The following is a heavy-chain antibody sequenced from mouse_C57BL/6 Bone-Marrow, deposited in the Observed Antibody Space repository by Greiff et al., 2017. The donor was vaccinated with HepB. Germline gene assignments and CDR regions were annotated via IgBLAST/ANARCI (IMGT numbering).Heavy chain of an antibody. CDR3: ARGRLQLRLRDYYAMDY. CDR1: GYTFTSYW. D-gene: IGHD3-2*02. CDR2: IDPNSGGT. V-gene: IGHV1-72*01. J-gene: IGHJ4*01. Sequence: VQLQQPGAELVKPGASVKLSCKASGYTFTSYWMHWVKQRPGRGLEWIGRIDPNSGGTKYNEKFKSKATLTVDKPSSTAYMQLSSLTSEDSAVYYCARGRLQLRLRDYYAMDYWGQGTSVTVSS.